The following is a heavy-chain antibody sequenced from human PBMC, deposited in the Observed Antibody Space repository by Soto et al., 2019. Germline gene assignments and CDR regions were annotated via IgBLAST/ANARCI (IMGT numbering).Heavy chain of an antibody. J-gene: IGHJ4*02. Sequence: SEPLSLTCSVNGDSISINNYYWSWIRQRPGKGLEWIGYIHYSGDSYDNPSLTSRITMSMDVSKNQFSLNLRSVTAADTAIYYCARDVNDSSGSQGFDYWGQGTLVTVSS. V-gene: IGHV4-31*03. CDR1: GDSISINNYY. CDR3: ARDVNDSSGSQGFDY. CDR2: IHYSGDS. D-gene: IGHD3-22*01.